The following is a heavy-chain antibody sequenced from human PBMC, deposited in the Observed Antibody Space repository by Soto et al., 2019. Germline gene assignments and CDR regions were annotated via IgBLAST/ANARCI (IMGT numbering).Heavy chain of an antibody. V-gene: IGHV4-34*01. CDR1: GLSFSGYY. CDR3: ARVSGSYYYGMDV. D-gene: IGHD1-26*01. J-gene: IGHJ6*02. CDR2: INHSGST. Sequence: ASETLSLTCAVYGLSFSGYYCTWIRQPPGTGLEWIGEINHSGSTNYNPSLKSRVTISVDTSKNQFSLKLTSVTAADTAVYYCARVSGSYYYGMDVWGQGTTVTVSS.